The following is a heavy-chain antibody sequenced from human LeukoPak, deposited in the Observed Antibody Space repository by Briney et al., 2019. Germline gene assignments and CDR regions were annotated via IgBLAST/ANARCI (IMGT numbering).Heavy chain of an antibody. CDR3: ARTLPRGIAAAGTDFQH. CDR1: GYTFTSYG. V-gene: IGHV1-18*01. CDR2: ISAYNGNT. D-gene: IGHD6-13*01. Sequence: RASVTVSCKASGYTFTSYGISWVRQAPGQGLEWMGWISAYNGNTNYAQKLQGRVTMTTDTSTSTAYMELRSLRSDDTAVYYCARTLPRGIAAAGTDFQHWGQGTLVTVSS. J-gene: IGHJ1*01.